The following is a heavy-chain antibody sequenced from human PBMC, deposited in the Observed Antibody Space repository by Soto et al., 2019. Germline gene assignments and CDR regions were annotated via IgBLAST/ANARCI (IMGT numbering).Heavy chain of an antibody. Sequence: QVQLVQSGAEVKKPGSSVKVSCKASGGTFSSYTISWVRQAPGQGLEWMGRIIPILGIANYAKKFQGRVTMTADKSTRTAYMELSSLRAEDTAVYYCASEGAIVVVVAATPSDAFDIWGQGTMVTVSS. V-gene: IGHV1-69*02. CDR3: ASEGAIVVVVAATPSDAFDI. J-gene: IGHJ3*02. CDR2: IIPILGIA. CDR1: GGTFSSYT. D-gene: IGHD2-15*01.